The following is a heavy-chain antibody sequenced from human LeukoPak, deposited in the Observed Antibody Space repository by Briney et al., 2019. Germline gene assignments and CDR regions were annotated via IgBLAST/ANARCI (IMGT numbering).Heavy chain of an antibody. V-gene: IGHV4-30-4*01. CDR1: GASISSGDYC. Sequence: PSQTLSLTCTVSGASISSGDYCWSWIRQPPGKGLEWIGNIYYSGSTYYNPSLPSLKSRLTISVDTSKNQFSLRLTSVTAADTAVYFCVRGPNYVRGSYRYFDYWGQGSLVTVSS. J-gene: IGHJ4*02. CDR2: IYYSGST. D-gene: IGHD3-16*02. CDR3: VRGPNYVRGSYRYFDY.